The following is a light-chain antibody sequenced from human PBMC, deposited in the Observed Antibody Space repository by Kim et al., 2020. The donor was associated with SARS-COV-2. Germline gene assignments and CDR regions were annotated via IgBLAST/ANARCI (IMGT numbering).Light chain of an antibody. CDR1: ISDIGSYNY. Sequence: QSALTQPASVSGSPGQSITISCTGAISDIGSYNYVSWYQQYPGKAPKLMIYDVTDRPSGVSNRFSGSKSGNTASLTISGLQAEDEADYYCSSYTSSSTVVFGGGTQLTVL. CDR2: DVT. V-gene: IGLV2-14*03. CDR3: SSYTSSSTVV. J-gene: IGLJ2*01.